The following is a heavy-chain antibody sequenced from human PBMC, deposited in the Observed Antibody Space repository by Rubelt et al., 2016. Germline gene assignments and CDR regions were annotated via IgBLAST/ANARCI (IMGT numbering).Heavy chain of an antibody. J-gene: IGHJ3*02. CDR1: GFTFSSYG. D-gene: IGHD2-21*02. CDR3: ASFSGGDCYWFECPIDAFDI. Sequence: QVQLVESGGGVVQPGRSLRLSCAASGFTFSSYGMHWVRQAPGKGLEWVAVISYDGSNKYYADSVKGRFTISRDNSKNTLYLQMNSLRAEDTAVYYCASFSGGDCYWFECPIDAFDIWGQGTMVTVSS. CDR2: ISYDGSNK. V-gene: IGHV3-30*03.